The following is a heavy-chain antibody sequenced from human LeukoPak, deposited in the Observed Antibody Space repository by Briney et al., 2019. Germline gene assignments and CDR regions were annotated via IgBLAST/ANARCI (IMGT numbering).Heavy chain of an antibody. J-gene: IGHJ5*02. CDR3: AKGGYASCFDP. CDR1: GLTFSEHS. CDR2: IKRDGSNT. Sequence: PGGSLRLSCEASGLTFSEHSMSWVRQAPGKGLEWVSTIKRDGSNTYYTDSVEGRFTISRDNSKNTLYLEMNTLRAEDTAVYYCAKGGYASCFDPWGQGTQVTVSS. V-gene: IGHV3-23*05. D-gene: IGHD2-15*01.